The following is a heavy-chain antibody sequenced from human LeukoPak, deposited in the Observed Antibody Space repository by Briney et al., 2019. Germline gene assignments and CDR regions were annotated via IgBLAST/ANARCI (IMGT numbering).Heavy chain of an antibody. CDR3: AKDSLMVRGVRDY. CDR1: GFTFSSYA. Sequence: GGSLRLSCAASGFTFSSYAMSWVRQAPGKGLEWVLAISGSGGSTYYADSVKGRFTISRDNSKNTLYLQMNSLRAEDTAVYYCAKDSLMVRGVRDYWGQGTLVTVSS. D-gene: IGHD3-10*01. J-gene: IGHJ4*02. CDR2: ISGSGGST. V-gene: IGHV3-23*01.